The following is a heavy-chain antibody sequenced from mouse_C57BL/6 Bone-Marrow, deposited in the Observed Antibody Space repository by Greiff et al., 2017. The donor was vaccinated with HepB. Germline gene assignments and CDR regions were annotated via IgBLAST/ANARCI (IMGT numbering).Heavy chain of an antibody. Sequence: EVKLEESGGGLVQPGGSLKLSCAASGFTFSDYYMYWVRQTPEKRLEWVAYISNGGGSTYYPDTVKGRFTISRDNAKNTLYLQMSRLKSEDTAMYYCARQGTTVVYFDYWGQGTTLTVSS. CDR1: GFTFSDYY. CDR2: ISNGGGST. V-gene: IGHV5-12*01. CDR3: ARQGTTVVYFDY. J-gene: IGHJ2*01. D-gene: IGHD1-1*01.